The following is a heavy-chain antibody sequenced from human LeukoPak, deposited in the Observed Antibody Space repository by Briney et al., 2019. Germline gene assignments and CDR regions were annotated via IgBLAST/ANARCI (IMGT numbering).Heavy chain of an antibody. Sequence: GGSLRLSCAVSGFTFSNYNMNWGRQAPGKGLDWVSYISSSSGTIYYADSVKGRFTISRDNAKNSLYLQMSSLRAEDTAVYYCARETTGIDYWGQGTLVTVSS. J-gene: IGHJ4*02. CDR1: GFTFSNYN. CDR2: ISSSSGTI. CDR3: ARETTGIDY. V-gene: IGHV3-48*01. D-gene: IGHD4-17*01.